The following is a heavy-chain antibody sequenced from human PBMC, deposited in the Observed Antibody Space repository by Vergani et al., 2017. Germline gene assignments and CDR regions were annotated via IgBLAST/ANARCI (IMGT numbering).Heavy chain of an antibody. D-gene: IGHD3-3*01. CDR3: ARDRIYDYWSGYSGFDP. CDR1: GYTFNNYA. CDR2: INPNSGGT. V-gene: IGHV1-18*01. Sequence: QVQLVQSGAEVKKPGASVKVSCKASGYTFNNYAISWVRQAPGQGLEWMGWINPNSGGTNYAQKFQGRVTMTRDTSTSTVYMELSSLRSDDTAVYYCARDRIYDYWSGYSGFDPWGQGTLVTVSS. J-gene: IGHJ5*02.